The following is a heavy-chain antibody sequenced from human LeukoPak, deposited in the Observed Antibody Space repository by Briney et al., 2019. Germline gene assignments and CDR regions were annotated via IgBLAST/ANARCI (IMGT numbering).Heavy chain of an antibody. Sequence: SETLPLTCTVSGGSISSYYWNWIRQPAGKGLEWIGRIYTSGSTNYNPSLKSRVTMSVDTSKNQFSLKLSSVTAADTAVYYCARLVRGARGGDLDYWGQGTLVTVSS. CDR3: ARLVRGARGGDLDY. CDR1: GGSISSYY. J-gene: IGHJ4*02. CDR2: IYTSGST. V-gene: IGHV4-4*07. D-gene: IGHD2-21*02.